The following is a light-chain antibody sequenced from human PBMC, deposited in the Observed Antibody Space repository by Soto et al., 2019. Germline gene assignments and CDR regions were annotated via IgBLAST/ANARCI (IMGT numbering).Light chain of an antibody. CDR1: QSISSY. J-gene: IGKJ1*01. CDR3: QPYNSYSRT. CDR2: AAS. Sequence: DIQMTQSPSSLSASVGDRVTITCRASQSISSYLNWYQQKPGKAPKLLIYAASSLQSGVPSRFSGSGSGTDFTLTISSLQPEDFATYYCQPYNSYSRTFGQGTKVDNK. V-gene: IGKV1-39*01.